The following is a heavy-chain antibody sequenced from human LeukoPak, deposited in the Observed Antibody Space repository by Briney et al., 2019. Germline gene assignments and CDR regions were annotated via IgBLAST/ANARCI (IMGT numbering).Heavy chain of an antibody. CDR3: ARDVSKVVVVAAAY. J-gene: IGHJ4*02. V-gene: IGHV3-30-3*01. Sequence: GGSLRLSCAASGFTFSSYAMHWVRQAPGKGLEWVAVISYDGSNKYYADSVKGRFTISRDNSKNTLYLQMNSLRAEDTAVYYCARDVSKVVVVAAAYWGQGTLVTVSS. CDR2: ISYDGSNK. CDR1: GFTFSSYA. D-gene: IGHD2-15*01.